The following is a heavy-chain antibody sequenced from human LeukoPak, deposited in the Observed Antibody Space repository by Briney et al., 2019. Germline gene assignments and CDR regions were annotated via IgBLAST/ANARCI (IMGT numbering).Heavy chain of an antibody. CDR2: IIPIFGTA. J-gene: IGHJ4*02. V-gene: IGHV1-69*06. CDR1: GYTFTSYG. D-gene: IGHD6-6*01. CDR3: ASGTGSSLRPLDY. Sequence: ASVKVSCKASGYTFTSYGISWVRQAPGQGLEWMGRIIPIFGTANYAQKFQGRVTITADKSTSTAYMELSSLRSEDTAVYYCASGTGSSLRPLDYWGQGTLVTVSS.